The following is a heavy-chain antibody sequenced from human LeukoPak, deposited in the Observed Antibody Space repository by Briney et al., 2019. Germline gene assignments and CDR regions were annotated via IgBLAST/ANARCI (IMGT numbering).Heavy chain of an antibody. V-gene: IGHV3-30*18. CDR3: AKTLWGPRSCPDY. J-gene: IGHJ4*02. CDR1: GFTFSSYG. D-gene: IGHD3-16*01. Sequence: GGSLRLSCAASGFTFSSYGMHWVRQAPGKGLEWVTVISYDGCNKYYADSVKGRFTISRDNSKNTLYLQMNSLRPEDTAVYYCAKTLWGPRSCPDYWGQGTLVTVSS. CDR2: ISYDGCNK.